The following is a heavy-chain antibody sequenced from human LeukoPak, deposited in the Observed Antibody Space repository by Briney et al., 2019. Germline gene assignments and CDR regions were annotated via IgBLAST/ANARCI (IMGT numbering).Heavy chain of an antibody. V-gene: IGHV3-30*01. D-gene: IGHD6-13*01. CDR2: ISYDGSHT. CDR1: GFIFSNFA. J-gene: IGHJ6*03. Sequence: GGSLRLSCAASGFIFSNFAMHWVHQAPGKGLEWVALISYDGSHTYYADSMKGRFTISRDNSRNVLYLQMTSLRGDDSAVYYCAREEQELVRDYYYYMDVWGKGTTVTVSS. CDR3: AREEQELVRDYYYYMDV.